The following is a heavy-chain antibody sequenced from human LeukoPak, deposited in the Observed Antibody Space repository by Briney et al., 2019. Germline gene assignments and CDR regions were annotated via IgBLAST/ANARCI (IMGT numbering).Heavy chain of an antibody. D-gene: IGHD1-26*01. CDR2: ISRSGTTT. CDR1: GFTFSTYS. V-gene: IGHV3-48*04. CDR3: ARDEVGATTEFDY. Sequence: GGSLRLSCAASGFTFSTYSMNWVRQAPGEGLEWVSYISRSGTTTFYADSVKGRFTISRDNAKNSLYLQMNSLRAEDTAVYYCARDEVGATTEFDYWGQGTLVTVSS. J-gene: IGHJ4*02.